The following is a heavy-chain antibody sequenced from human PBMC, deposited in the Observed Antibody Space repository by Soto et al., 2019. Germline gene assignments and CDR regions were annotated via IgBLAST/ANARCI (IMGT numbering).Heavy chain of an antibody. J-gene: IGHJ6*03. CDR1: GFTFSSYW. CDR2: INSDGSST. D-gene: IGHD2-2*01. CDR3: ARGYCSSTSCYGEYYYYYYMDV. V-gene: IGHV3-74*01. Sequence: GGSLRLSCAASGFTFSSYWMHWVRQAPGKGLVWVSRINSDGSSTSYADSVKGRFTISRDNAKNTLYLQMNSLRAEDTAVYYCARGYCSSTSCYGEYYYYYYMDVWGKGTTVTVSS.